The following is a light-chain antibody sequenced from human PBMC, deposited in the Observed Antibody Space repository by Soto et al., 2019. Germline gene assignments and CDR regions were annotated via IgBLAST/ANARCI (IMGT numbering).Light chain of an antibody. V-gene: IGKV1-6*01. Sequence: AIQMTQSPSSLSASVGDRVTITCRSSQDIRNDVVWVQQNPGKAPKLLIYAASTLQNGVPFRFSGSASGRDFNLTISSLPPEDFATYYCLQDYNYPRTFGQGTKVE. CDR1: QDIRND. J-gene: IGKJ1*01. CDR2: AAS. CDR3: LQDYNYPRT.